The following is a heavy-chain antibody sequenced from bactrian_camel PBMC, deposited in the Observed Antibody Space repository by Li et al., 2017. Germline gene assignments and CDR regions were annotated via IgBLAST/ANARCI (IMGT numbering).Heavy chain of an antibody. V-gene: IGHV3S53*01. J-gene: IGHJ4*01. CDR1: KNIFTSCG. D-gene: IGHD1*01. Sequence: HVQLVESGGGAVQNGGSLKLSCVASKNIFTSCGLAWYRQGPGKERELVSSIEVYGTTSYSDSVKGRFTISIDNAKNTLYLQMNNLQTEDTAVYYCAACRVAIRDYNYWGQGTQVTVS. CDR2: IEVYGTT. CDR3: AACRVAIRDYNY.